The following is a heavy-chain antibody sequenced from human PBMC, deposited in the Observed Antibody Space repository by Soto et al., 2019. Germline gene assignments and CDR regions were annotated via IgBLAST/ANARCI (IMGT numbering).Heavy chain of an antibody. CDR1: GYTFTSYY. V-gene: IGHV1-46*03. CDR3: AREYYYGSGSYYNRVPFDY. CDR2: INPSGGST. D-gene: IGHD3-10*01. J-gene: IGHJ4*02. Sequence: ASVKVSCKASGYTFTSYYMHWVRQAPGQRLVWMGIINPSGGSTSYAQKFQGRVTMTRDTSTSTVYMELSSLRSEDTAVYYCAREYYYGSGSYYNRVPFDYWGQGTLVTVSS.